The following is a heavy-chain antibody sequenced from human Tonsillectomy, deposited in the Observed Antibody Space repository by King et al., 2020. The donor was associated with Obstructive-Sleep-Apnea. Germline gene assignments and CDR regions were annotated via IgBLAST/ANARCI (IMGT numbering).Heavy chain of an antibody. D-gene: IGHD3-3*01. CDR3: TRENDPYAFWSGPSDN. J-gene: IGHJ4*02. CDR2: IRSKGYGGTT. V-gene: IGHV3-49*03. Sequence: VQLVESGGGLVQPGRSLRLSCRASGFTFGDYAMSWFRQAPGRGLEWVGFIRSKGYGGTTEYAASVKGRFTISRDDSKSIAYLQMNSLKTEDTAIYYCTRENDPYAFWSGPSDNWGQGTLVTVSS. CDR1: GFTFGDYA.